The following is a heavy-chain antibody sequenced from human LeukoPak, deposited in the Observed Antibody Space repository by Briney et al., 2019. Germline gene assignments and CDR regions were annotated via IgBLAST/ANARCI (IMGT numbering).Heavy chain of an antibody. Sequence: GGSLRLSCAASGFTFSSYAMSWVRQAPGKGLEWVSTMSGSGGSTYYADSVKGRFTISRDNSKNTLYLQMNSLRAEDTAVYYCAKGRDGYTAFDYWGQGTLATVSS. CDR3: AKGRDGYTAFDY. V-gene: IGHV3-23*01. CDR2: MSGSGGST. CDR1: GFTFSSYA. J-gene: IGHJ4*02. D-gene: IGHD5-24*01.